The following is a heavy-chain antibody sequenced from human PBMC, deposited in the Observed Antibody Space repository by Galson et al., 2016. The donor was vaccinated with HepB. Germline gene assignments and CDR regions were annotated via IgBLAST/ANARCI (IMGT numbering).Heavy chain of an antibody. Sequence: ETLSLTCTVSDGSIKGYYWGWIRQPPGQGLEWIGYIFYTGNTYYNPSLKSRVTMSVDTSKNQFSLNLSSVTAADTAMYYCARGRYGGAASWGQGTLVIVSS. J-gene: IGHJ4*02. D-gene: IGHD5-12*01. CDR1: DGSIKGYY. CDR2: IFYTGNT. CDR3: ARGRYGGAAS. V-gene: IGHV4-59*01.